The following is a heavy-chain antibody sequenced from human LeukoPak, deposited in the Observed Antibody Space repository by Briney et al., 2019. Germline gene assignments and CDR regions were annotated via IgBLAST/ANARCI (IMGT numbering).Heavy chain of an antibody. D-gene: IGHD3-22*01. V-gene: IGHV3-23*01. Sequence: PGGSLRLSCAASEFDFSTHAMTWVRQAPGKGLEWVSAISISGTKTYYADSVKGRFTISRDNSKNTLYLQMNSLRAEDTAVYYCAVVVITTGYFQHWGQGTLVTVSS. CDR1: EFDFSTHA. CDR2: ISISGTKT. J-gene: IGHJ1*01. CDR3: AVVVITTGYFQH.